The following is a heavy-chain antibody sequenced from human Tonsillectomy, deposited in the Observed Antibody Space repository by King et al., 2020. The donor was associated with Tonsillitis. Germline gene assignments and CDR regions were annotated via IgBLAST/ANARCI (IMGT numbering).Heavy chain of an antibody. D-gene: IGHD4-11*01. Sequence: VQLVESGGGVVQPGRSLRLSCAASGFTFSSYAMHWVRQAPGKGLEWVAVISYDGSNKYYADSVKGRFTISRDNSKNTLYLQMNSLRAEDTAVYYCASWWYSNYVRLRDIFLGYYGMDVWGQVTTVTVSS. V-gene: IGHV3-30*04. CDR1: GFTFSSYA. CDR2: ISYDGSNK. J-gene: IGHJ6*02. CDR3: ASWWYSNYVRLRDIFLGYYGMDV.